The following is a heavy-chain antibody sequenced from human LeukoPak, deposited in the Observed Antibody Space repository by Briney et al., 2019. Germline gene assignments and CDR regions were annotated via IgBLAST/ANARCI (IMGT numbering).Heavy chain of an antibody. Sequence: SETLSLACTVSGGSISTSSYYWGWIRQPPGKGLEWIGYIYYSGSTNYNPSLKSRVTISVDTSKNQFSLKLSSVTAADTAVYYCAGTTVTPTARNWFDPWGQGTLVTVSS. D-gene: IGHD4-11*01. J-gene: IGHJ5*02. V-gene: IGHV4-61*05. CDR2: IYYSGST. CDR1: GGSISTSSYY. CDR3: AGTTVTPTARNWFDP.